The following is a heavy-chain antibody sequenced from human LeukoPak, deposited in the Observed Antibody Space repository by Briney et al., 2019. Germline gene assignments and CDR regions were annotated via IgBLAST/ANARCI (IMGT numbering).Heavy chain of an antibody. CDR2: INPKSGGT. J-gene: IGHJ5*02. D-gene: IGHD1-1*01. V-gene: IGHV1-2*04. CDR3: ARDFRQLERQATWFDL. CDR1: GYTFTDFY. Sequence: ASVKVSCKASGYTFTDFYIHWVRQAPGQGLEWMGRINPKSGGTNYAQNLQGWVTMPRDTSISTDYMELSRHKSDETAVYYCARDFRQLERQATWFDLWGQGTLVPVSP.